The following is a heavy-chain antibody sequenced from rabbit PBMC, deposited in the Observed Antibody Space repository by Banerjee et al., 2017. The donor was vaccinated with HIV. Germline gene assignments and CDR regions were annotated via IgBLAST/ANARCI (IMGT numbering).Heavy chain of an antibody. CDR2: INAGSSGGT. CDR3: ARAAGYGGYGYATGFTL. D-gene: IGHD6-1*01. Sequence: QSLVESGGGLVQPEGSLTLTCTASGFTLSSYWMCWVRQAPGKGLEGIACINAGSSGGTYYASWAKGRFPISKTSSTTVTLQMASLTAADTSTYFCARAAGYGGYGYATGFTLWGQGTLVTVS. J-gene: IGHJ4*01. V-gene: IGHV1S40*01. CDR1: GFTLSSYW.